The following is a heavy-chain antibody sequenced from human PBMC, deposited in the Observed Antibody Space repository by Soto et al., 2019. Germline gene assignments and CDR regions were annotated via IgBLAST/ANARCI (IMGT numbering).Heavy chain of an antibody. Sequence: QVQLVQSGAEVKKPGASVKVSCKASGYTFTSYGISWVRQAPGQGLEWMGWISADNGNTNYAQKPQGRVTLTTDTSASTAYMERRRLRSDDTAVYYCARDLGTMIVVDQVGRDYGMDVWGQGTTVTVSS. CDR1: GYTFTSYG. D-gene: IGHD3-22*01. J-gene: IGHJ6*02. CDR3: ARDLGTMIVVDQVGRDYGMDV. V-gene: IGHV1-18*01. CDR2: ISADNGNT.